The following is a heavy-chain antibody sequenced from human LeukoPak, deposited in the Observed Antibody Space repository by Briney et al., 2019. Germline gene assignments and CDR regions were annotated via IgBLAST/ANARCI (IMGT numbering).Heavy chain of an antibody. V-gene: IGHV1-2*02. CDR2: INPTSGDT. CDR3: ARDAWLVGATNLYYFDY. D-gene: IGHD1-26*01. J-gene: IGHJ4*02. Sequence: ASVKVSCKASGYTFTGYYMHWVRQAPGQGLEWMGWINPTSGDTNYAQKFQGRVTMTRDTSISTAYMELSRLTSDDTAVYYCARDAWLVGATNLYYFDYWGRGTLVTVSS. CDR1: GYTFTGYY.